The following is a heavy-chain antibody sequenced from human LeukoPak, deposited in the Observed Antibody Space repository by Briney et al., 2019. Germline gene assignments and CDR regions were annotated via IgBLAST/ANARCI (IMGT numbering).Heavy chain of an antibody. CDR2: NNVAGNS. Sequence: SSETLSLTCTVSGGFIHTYNWIWIRQPAGKGLEWVGRNNVAGNSYYNPSLKGRVSISVDRPNNRFSLELTYVTAADTAVYYCARDREHSYGSDLDHWGQGILVTVSS. D-gene: IGHD5-18*01. V-gene: IGHV4-4*07. CDR1: GGFIHTYN. CDR3: ARDREHSYGSDLDH. J-gene: IGHJ4*02.